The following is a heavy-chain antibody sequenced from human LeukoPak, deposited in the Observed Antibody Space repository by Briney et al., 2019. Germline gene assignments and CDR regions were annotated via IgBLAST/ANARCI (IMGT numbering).Heavy chain of an antibody. CDR2: IYSGGST. J-gene: IGHJ4*02. D-gene: IGHD6-19*01. V-gene: IGHV3-53*01. CDR3: ARVSYSSGWYYFDY. Sequence: PGGSLTLSCAASGFTVSNNYMSWVRQAPAKGLEWVSVIYSGGSTYYADSVKGRFTISRDNSKNTLYLQMNSLRAEDTAVYYCARVSYSSGWYYFDYWGQGTLVTVSS. CDR1: GFTVSNNY.